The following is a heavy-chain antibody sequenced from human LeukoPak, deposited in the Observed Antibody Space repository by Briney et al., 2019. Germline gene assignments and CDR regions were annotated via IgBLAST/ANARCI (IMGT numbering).Heavy chain of an antibody. Sequence: PGGSLRLSCAASGFTFSSYWMHWVRQAPGKGLVWVSRINSDGSSTNYADSVKGRFTISRDNAKNTLYLQMSSLRAEDTAMYYCASGPSSGFYYTLGYWGQGTLVTVFS. D-gene: IGHD3-22*01. CDR2: INSDGSST. CDR3: ASGPSSGFYYTLGY. J-gene: IGHJ4*02. CDR1: GFTFSSYW. V-gene: IGHV3-74*01.